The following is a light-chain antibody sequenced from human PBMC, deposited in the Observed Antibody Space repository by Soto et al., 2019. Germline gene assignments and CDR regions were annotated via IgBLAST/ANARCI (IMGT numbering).Light chain of an antibody. CDR2: WAS. Sequence: DIVMTQSPDSLAVSLGERATINCKSSQSVLYSSNNRNYLAWYQQKPGQPPKVLIYWASTRESGVPDRFSGSGSGTDFTLTISNLQAEDVAVYYCQQYYSSLYTFGQGTKLEIK. J-gene: IGKJ2*01. CDR3: QQYYSSLYT. CDR1: QSVLYSSNNRNY. V-gene: IGKV4-1*01.